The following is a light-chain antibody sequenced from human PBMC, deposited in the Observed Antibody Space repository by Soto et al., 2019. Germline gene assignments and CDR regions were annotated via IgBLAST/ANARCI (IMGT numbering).Light chain of an antibody. Sequence: SVLTQPASVSGSPGQSITISCTGTSSDVGGYNYVSWYQQHPGKAPKLMIYEVSNRPSGVSNRFSGSKSGNTASLTISGLQAEDEADYYCSPYTSSSTRVFGTGTKVTVL. CDR1: SSDVGGYNY. CDR2: EVS. CDR3: SPYTSSSTRV. V-gene: IGLV2-14*01. J-gene: IGLJ1*01.